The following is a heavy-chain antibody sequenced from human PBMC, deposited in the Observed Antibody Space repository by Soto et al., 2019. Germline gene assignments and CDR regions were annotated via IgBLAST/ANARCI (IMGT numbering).Heavy chain of an antibody. D-gene: IGHD1-26*01. CDR1: GGSISSGGYY. J-gene: IGHJ4*02. CDR2: IYYSGST. Sequence: PSETLSLTCTVSGGSISSGGYYWSWIRQHPGKGLEWIGYIYYSGSTYYNPSLKSRVTISVDTSKNQFSLKLSSVTAADAAVYFCARGSGSYSSNLDSWGQGTLVTVSS. V-gene: IGHV4-61*08. CDR3: ARGSGSYSSNLDS.